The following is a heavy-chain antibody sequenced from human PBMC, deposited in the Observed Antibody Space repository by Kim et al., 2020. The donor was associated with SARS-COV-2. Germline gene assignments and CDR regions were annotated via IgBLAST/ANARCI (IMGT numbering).Heavy chain of an antibody. D-gene: IGHD6-13*01. CDR1: GGSISSSSYY. CDR2: IYYSGST. CDR3: ARYTAAAGWDNWFDP. Sequence: SETLSLTCTVSGGSISSSSYYWGWIRQPPGKGLEWIGSIYYSGSTYYNPSLKSRVTISVDTSKNQFSLKLSSVTAADTAVYYCARYTAAAGWDNWFDPWGQGTLVTVSS. J-gene: IGHJ5*02. V-gene: IGHV4-39*01.